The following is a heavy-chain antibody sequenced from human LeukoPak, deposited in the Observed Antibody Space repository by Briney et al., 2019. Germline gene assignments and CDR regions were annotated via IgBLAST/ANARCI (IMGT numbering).Heavy chain of an antibody. CDR3: ARLRGDSTAVFDF. CDR1: GGSISSYY. Sequence: SETLSLTCTVSGGSISSYYWSWIRQPAGKGLEWIGYIHYTGGTNYNPSLKGRVTISVDTSKNQFSLMLSSVTAADTAVYYCARLRGDSTAVFDFWGQGALVTVSS. J-gene: IGHJ4*02. V-gene: IGHV4-59*01. CDR2: IHYTGGT. D-gene: IGHD2-21*01.